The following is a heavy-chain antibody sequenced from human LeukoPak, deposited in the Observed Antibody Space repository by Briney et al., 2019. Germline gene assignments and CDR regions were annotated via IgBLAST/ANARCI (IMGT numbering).Heavy chain of an antibody. J-gene: IGHJ4*02. D-gene: IGHD2-2*01. CDR2: INAGNGNT. CDR3: ARVSAYCTSTSCPLANFFDY. Sequence: ASVKVSCKASGYTFTSYAMHWVRQAPGQRLEWMGWINAGNGNTKYSQKFQGRVTITRDTSASTAYMELSSLRSEDTAVYYCARVSAYCTSTSCPLANFFDYWGQGTLVTVSS. V-gene: IGHV1-3*01. CDR1: GYTFTSYA.